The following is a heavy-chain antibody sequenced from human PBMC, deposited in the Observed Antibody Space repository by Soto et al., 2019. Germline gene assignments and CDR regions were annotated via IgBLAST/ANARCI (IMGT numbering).Heavy chain of an antibody. J-gene: IGHJ6*03. V-gene: IGHV3-33*01. Sequence: GGSLRLSCAASGFTFSRYGMHWVRQAPGKGLEWVAIIWYDGTKKYYADSVKGRFTISRDNSKNTLYLQMNSLRAEDTAIYYCARETEVYGSDRVYYYSMDVWGKGTTVTVSS. CDR2: IWYDGTKK. CDR1: GFTFSRYG. CDR3: ARETEVYGSDRVYYYSMDV. D-gene: IGHD3-10*01.